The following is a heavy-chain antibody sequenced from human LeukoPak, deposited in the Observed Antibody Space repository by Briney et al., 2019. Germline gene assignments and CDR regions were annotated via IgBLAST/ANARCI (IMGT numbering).Heavy chain of an antibody. CDR3: ARDRGPSYYYDSSGSWFDP. J-gene: IGHJ5*02. D-gene: IGHD3-22*01. Sequence: PSETLSLTCTVSGGSISSSSYYWGWIRQPPGKGLEWIGSIYYSGSTYYNPSLKSRVTISVDTSKNQFSLKLSSVTAADTAVYYCARDRGPSYYYDSSGSWFDPWGQGTLVTVSS. CDR1: GGSISSSSYY. CDR2: IYYSGST. V-gene: IGHV4-39*07.